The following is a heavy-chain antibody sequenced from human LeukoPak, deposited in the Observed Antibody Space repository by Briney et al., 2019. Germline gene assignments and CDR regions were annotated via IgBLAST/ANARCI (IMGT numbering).Heavy chain of an antibody. J-gene: IGHJ4*02. Sequence: ASVKVSCKASGYTFTGYYMHWVRQAPGQGLEWMGWINPNSGGTNYAQKFQGRVTMTRDTSSSTAYMELSRLRSGDTAVYYCARLGDRIVGATTLDYWGQGTLVTVSS. CDR2: INPNSGGT. D-gene: IGHD1-26*01. V-gene: IGHV1-2*02. CDR1: GYTFTGYY. CDR3: ARLGDRIVGATTLDY.